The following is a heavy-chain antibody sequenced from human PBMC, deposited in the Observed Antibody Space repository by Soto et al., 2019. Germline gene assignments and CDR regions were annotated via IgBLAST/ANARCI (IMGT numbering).Heavy chain of an antibody. CDR3: AKDRGLLGHCISTTCEYGMDV. V-gene: IGHV3-30*18. CDR1: GLTFSRYG. Sequence: QVQLVESGGGVVQPGRSLRLSCAASGLTFSRYGMHWVRQAPGKGLEWVAVISYDGSNKYYADSVKGRLTISRDNSKNTLWLHMNILRAEDTAVYYCAKDRGLLGHCISTTCEYGMDVWGQGTTVTVSS. CDR2: ISYDGSNK. D-gene: IGHD2-2*01. J-gene: IGHJ6*02.